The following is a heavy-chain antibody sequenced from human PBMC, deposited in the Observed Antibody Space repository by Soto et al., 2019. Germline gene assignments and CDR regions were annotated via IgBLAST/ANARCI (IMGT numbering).Heavy chain of an antibody. D-gene: IGHD6-6*01. CDR1: GGTFSTYA. J-gene: IGHJ3*01. Sequence: QVQLVQSGAEVKKPGSSVKVSCKASGGTFSTYAINWVRQAPGQGLEWMGGIIPIFGTANYAQKFQGRVTITADESTNIAYMEMSSLRSEDTAVYDGARHSSSPPDAFDVWGQGTMVTVSS. CDR3: ARHSSSPPDAFDV. V-gene: IGHV1-69*12. CDR2: IIPIFGTA.